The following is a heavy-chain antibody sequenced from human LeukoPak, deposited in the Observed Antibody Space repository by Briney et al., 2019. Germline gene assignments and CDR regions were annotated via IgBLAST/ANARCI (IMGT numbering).Heavy chain of an antibody. Sequence: PGGSLRLSCAASGFSFSSHGMHWVRQAPGKGLEWVAVISYDGSNKYYADSVKGRFTISRDNSKNTLYLQMNSLRAEDTAMYYCAKDTLLGYCSSTSCPTNWFDPWGQGTLVTVSS. CDR2: ISYDGSNK. CDR3: AKDTLLGYCSSTSCPTNWFDP. J-gene: IGHJ5*02. V-gene: IGHV3-30*18. D-gene: IGHD2-2*01. CDR1: GFSFSSHG.